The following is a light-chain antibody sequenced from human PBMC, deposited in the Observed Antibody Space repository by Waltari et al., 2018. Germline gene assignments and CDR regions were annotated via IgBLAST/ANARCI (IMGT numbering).Light chain of an antibody. CDR3: QQFYSTPLT. CDR1: QSVLYSSDNTNY. V-gene: IGKV4-1*01. Sequence: DIVLTQSPDSLAVSLGERATIDCQSIQSVLYSSDNTNYLAWYQQKPGQPPKLLIHWASTRESGVPDRFSGSGSGTDFTLTISSLEAEDVAVYYCQQFYSTPLTFGGGTKVEIK. J-gene: IGKJ4*01. CDR2: WAS.